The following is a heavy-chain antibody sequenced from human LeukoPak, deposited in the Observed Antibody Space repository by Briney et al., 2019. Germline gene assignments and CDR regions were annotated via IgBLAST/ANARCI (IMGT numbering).Heavy chain of an antibody. CDR2: IYYSGST. J-gene: IGHJ4*02. Sequence: SETLSLTCTVSGGSISSYYWSWIRQPPGKGLEWIGYIYYSGSTNYNPSLKSRVTISVDTSKNQFSLKLSSVTAADTAMYYCARDSSGWYFDYWGQGTLVTVSS. D-gene: IGHD6-19*01. CDR1: GGSISSYY. CDR3: ARDSSGWYFDY. V-gene: IGHV4-59*01.